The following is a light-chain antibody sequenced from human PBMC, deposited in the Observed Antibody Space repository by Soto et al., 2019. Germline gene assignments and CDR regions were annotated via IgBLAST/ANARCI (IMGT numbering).Light chain of an antibody. CDR2: DAS. V-gene: IGKV3-11*01. Sequence: EVLLTQSPATLSLSPGERATLSCRASQSIRTSLAWYQQKPGQAPRLVIFDASNRANGVPARFGGSGSGTDFTLTINSLETEDFAVYYCQQRNVWHTITFGQGTRLEIK. CDR1: QSIRTS. J-gene: IGKJ5*01. CDR3: QQRNVWHTIT.